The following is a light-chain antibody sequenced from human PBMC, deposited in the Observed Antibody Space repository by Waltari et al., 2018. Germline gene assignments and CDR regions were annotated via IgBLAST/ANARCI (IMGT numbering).Light chain of an antibody. Sequence: SLELTQPISVSVALGQTATISCGETIGSQYGHRYQQKPGRAPVLVIYRDDNRPSGISERFSGSNSGKTATLTISRAQAGDEAEYYCQVWDSSTALYVFGTGTKVTVL. J-gene: IGLJ1*01. CDR3: QVWDSSTALYV. V-gene: IGLV3-9*01. CDR1: IGSQY. CDR2: RDD.